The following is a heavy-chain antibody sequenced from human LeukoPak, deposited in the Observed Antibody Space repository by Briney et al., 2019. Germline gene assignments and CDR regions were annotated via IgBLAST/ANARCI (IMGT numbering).Heavy chain of an antibody. CDR1: GDSVSSNIAA. CDR3: ARDVSAGADY. V-gene: IGHV6-1*01. CDR2: TYYRSKWTF. J-gene: IGHJ4*02. D-gene: IGHD6-13*01. Sequence: SQTLSLTCAISGDSVSSNIAARHSFRQSPSRGLEWLGRTYYRSKWTFEYAVSVRGRISFNPDTSKNQVSLHLTSVTPEDTALYYCARDVSAGADYWGQGTLVTVSS.